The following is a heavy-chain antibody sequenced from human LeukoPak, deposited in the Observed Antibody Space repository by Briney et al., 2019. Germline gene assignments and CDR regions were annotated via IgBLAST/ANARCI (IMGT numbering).Heavy chain of an antibody. CDR2: LYAGDSDT. Sequence: GESLKISCQGSGYSFASYWIVWVRQMPGKGLEWMGFLYAGDSDTTYSPSFQGQVTISADKSISTAYLQWSSLKASDTALYYCARLRLNALCVFDIWGQGTMVTVSS. CDR1: GYSFASYW. J-gene: IGHJ3*02. D-gene: IGHD6-25*01. V-gene: IGHV5-51*01. CDR3: ARLRLNALCVFDI.